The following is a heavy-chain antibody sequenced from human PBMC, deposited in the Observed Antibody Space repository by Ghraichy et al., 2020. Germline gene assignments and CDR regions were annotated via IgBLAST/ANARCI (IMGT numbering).Heavy chain of an antibody. CDR2: ISYDAGNK. Sequence: GESLNISCAASGFTFSSYVMHWVRQAPGKGLEWVAVISYDAGNKYHADSVKGRFTISRDNSENTLYLEMNSLRAEDTAVYYCAKDYYGDYDSYYYAMDVWGQGTTVTVSS. V-gene: IGHV3-30*18. CDR3: AKDYYGDYDSYYYAMDV. CDR1: GFTFSSYV. J-gene: IGHJ6*02. D-gene: IGHD4-17*01.